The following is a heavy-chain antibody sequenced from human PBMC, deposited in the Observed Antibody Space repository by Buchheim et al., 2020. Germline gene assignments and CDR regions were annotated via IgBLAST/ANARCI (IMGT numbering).Heavy chain of an antibody. J-gene: IGHJ5*02. CDR3: AARMKWLFDP. CDR1: GFTFSSYS. Sequence: EVQLVESGGGLVQPGGSLRLSCAASGFTFSSYSMNWVRQAPGRGLEWVSYINHRSSTIYYVDSVKGRFTISRDNAKNSLYLQMNSLRDEDTAVYYCAARMKWLFDPWGQGTL. D-gene: IGHD5-12*01. V-gene: IGHV3-48*02. CDR2: INHRSSTI.